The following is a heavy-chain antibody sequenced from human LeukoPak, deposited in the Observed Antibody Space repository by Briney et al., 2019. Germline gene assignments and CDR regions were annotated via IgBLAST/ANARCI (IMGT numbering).Heavy chain of an antibody. V-gene: IGHV3-74*01. D-gene: IGHD1-1*01. Sequence: PGGSLRLSCAASGFTFSNYWMHWVRQAPGKGLVLVSRINSDGSATIYADSVKGRFTISRDNAENTLYLQMNSLRAEDTAVYFCARDHQLVFDFWGQGTLVTVS. CDR3: ARDHQLVFDF. CDR1: GFTFSNYW. CDR2: INSDGSAT. J-gene: IGHJ4*02.